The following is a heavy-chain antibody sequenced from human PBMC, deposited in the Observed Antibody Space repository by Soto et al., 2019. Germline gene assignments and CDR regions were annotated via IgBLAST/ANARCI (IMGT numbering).Heavy chain of an antibody. CDR1: GFTFSSYG. V-gene: IGHV3-33*01. Sequence: PGGSLRLSCAASGFTFSSYGMHWVRQAPGKGLEWVAVIWYDGSNKYYADSVKGRFTISRDNSKNTLYLQMNSLRAEDTAVYYCARVGSSSSGHDYWGQGTLVTVS. J-gene: IGHJ4*02. CDR3: ARVGSSSSGHDY. CDR2: IWYDGSNK. D-gene: IGHD6-6*01.